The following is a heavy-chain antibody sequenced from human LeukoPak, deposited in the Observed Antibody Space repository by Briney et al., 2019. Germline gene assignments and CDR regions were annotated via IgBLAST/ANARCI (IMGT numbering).Heavy chain of an antibody. J-gene: IGHJ4*02. CDR3: ARVGKVSVAATFDY. D-gene: IGHD6-19*01. V-gene: IGHV4-39*07. CDR1: GGSISSSTYY. Sequence: SETLSLTCTASGGSISSSTYYWGWIRQPPGKGLEWIGSIYYSGSTYYNPSLKSRVTISIDTSKNQFSLKLSSVTAADTAVYYCARVGKVSVAATFDYWGQGTLVTVSS. CDR2: IYYSGST.